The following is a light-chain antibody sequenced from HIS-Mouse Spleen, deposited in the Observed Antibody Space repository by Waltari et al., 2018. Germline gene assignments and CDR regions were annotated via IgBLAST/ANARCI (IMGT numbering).Light chain of an antibody. CDR3: CSYAGSYTFEVV. V-gene: IGLV2-11*01. Sequence: QSALTQPRSVSGSPGQSVTISCTGTSSDCGGSNYVPWSQQHPGKAPKLMIYDVSKRPSGFPDRFSGSKSGNTASLTISGLQAEDEAGYYCCSYAGSYTFEVVFGGGTKLTVL. CDR1: SSDCGGSNY. J-gene: IGLJ2*01. CDR2: DVS.